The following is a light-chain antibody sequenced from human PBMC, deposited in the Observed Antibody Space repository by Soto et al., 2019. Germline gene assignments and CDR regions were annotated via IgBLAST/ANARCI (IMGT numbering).Light chain of an antibody. CDR2: AAS. V-gene: IGKV3-20*01. Sequence: EIVLTQSPGTLSLSPGERATLSCRASQSVSSNFLAWFQQQPGQAPRLLVYAASRRVTGIPDRFSGSGSGTDFTLTISRLEPEDFAVYFCQQYGGSPLTFGQGTRLVI. J-gene: IGKJ5*01. CDR3: QQYGGSPLT. CDR1: QSVSSNF.